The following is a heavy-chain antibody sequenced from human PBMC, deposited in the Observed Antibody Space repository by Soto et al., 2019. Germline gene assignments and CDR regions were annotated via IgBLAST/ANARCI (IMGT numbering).Heavy chain of an antibody. CDR2: IIPIFGTA. V-gene: IGHV1-69*01. CDR1: GGTFSSYA. J-gene: IGHJ6*02. Sequence: QVQLVQSGAEVKKPGSSVKVSCKAPGGTFSSYAISWVRQAPGQGLEWMGGIIPIFGTAKYAQKFQGRVTITADESTSTGYMELSILRSEDTAVYYCARSHGGSSSLDIYYYYYYGMDVWGQGTTVTVSS. D-gene: IGHD2-15*01. CDR3: ARSHGGSSSLDIYYYYYYGMDV.